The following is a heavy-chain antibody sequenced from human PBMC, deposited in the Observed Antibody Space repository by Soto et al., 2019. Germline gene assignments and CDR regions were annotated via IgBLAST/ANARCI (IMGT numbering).Heavy chain of an antibody. CDR3: ARVYCSSTSCYWGVNYFDY. Sequence: PSETLYLTCTVSGGSISSYYWSWIRQPPGKGLEWIGYIYYSGSTNYNPSLKSRVTISVDTSKNQFSLKLSSVTAADTAVYYCARVYCSSTSCYWGVNYFDYWGQRTLVTVS. D-gene: IGHD2-2*01. CDR1: GGSISSYY. CDR2: IYYSGST. J-gene: IGHJ4*02. V-gene: IGHV4-59*01.